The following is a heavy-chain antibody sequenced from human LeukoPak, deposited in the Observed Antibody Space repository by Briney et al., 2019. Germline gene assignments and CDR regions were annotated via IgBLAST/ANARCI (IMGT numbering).Heavy chain of an antibody. V-gene: IGHV3-15*01. CDR1: GFTFSNAW. Sequence: AGGSLRLSCAASGFTFSNAWMSWVRQAPGKGLEWVGRIKSKTGGGTTDYAAPVKGRFTISRDDSKNTLYLQMNSLKTEDTAVYYCTPGSGRRYYFDYWGQGTLVTVSS. CDR3: TPGSGRRYYFDY. CDR2: IKSKTGGGTT. J-gene: IGHJ4*02. D-gene: IGHD2-15*01.